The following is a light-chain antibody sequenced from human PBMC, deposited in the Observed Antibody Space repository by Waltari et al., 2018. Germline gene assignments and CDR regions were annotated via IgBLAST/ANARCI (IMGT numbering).Light chain of an antibody. CDR3: QQHGTLPAT. Sequence: EIVLMQSPGTASLSPGERVTLSCRASQSVGSSSLAWYKQKPGKAPRLVIYRASMRATGIPHRFSGSGSGTDFSLTISRLEPEDFAVYYCQQHGTLPATFGQGTKVEIK. CDR2: RAS. CDR1: QSVGSSS. V-gene: IGKV3-20*01. J-gene: IGKJ1*01.